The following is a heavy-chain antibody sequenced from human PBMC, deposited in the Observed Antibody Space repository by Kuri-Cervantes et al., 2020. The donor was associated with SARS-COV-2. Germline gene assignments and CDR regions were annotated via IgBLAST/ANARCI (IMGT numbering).Heavy chain of an antibody. V-gene: IGHV4-4*02. CDR1: GGSISSSNW. D-gene: IGHD1-14*01. CDR2: IYHSGST. J-gene: IGHJ3*02. CDR3: ATPNPYLTSFTAFDI. Sequence: SETLSLTCAVSGGSISSSNWWSWVRQPPGKGLEWIGEIYHSGSTNYNPSLKSRVTISVDTSKNQFSLKLSSVTAADTAVYYCATPNPYLTSFTAFDIWGQGTMVTVSS.